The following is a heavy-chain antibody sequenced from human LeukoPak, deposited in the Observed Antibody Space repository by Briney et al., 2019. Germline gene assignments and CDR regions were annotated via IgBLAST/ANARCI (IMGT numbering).Heavy chain of an antibody. Sequence: GGSLRLSCVASGFTFSTYAMSWVRQAPGQGLEWVSVISGSGVTTYYADSVKGRFTISRDNSKNTLYLQMNSLRAEDTAVYYCAKDAMVRGVLDYWGQGTLVTVSS. CDR1: GFTFSTYA. CDR2: ISGSGVTT. V-gene: IGHV3-23*01. D-gene: IGHD3-10*01. J-gene: IGHJ4*02. CDR3: AKDAMVRGVLDY.